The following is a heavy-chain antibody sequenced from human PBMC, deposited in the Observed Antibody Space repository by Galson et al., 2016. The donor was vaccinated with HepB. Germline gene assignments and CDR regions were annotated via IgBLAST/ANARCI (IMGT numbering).Heavy chain of an antibody. CDR2: IYPGDSNT. CDR1: GYTFTSHY. D-gene: IGHD5-12*01. J-gene: IGHJ3*02. V-gene: IGHV5-51*01. CDR3: ARWNIVTYAFDI. Sequence: QSGAEVKKPGESLRISCQGSGYTFTSHYIAWVRQVPGKGLEWMAIIYPGDSNTRYRPSLPGQVTISADQSINTAYLQWSSLKASDTAMYFCARWNIVTYAFDIWGQGTMVTVSS.